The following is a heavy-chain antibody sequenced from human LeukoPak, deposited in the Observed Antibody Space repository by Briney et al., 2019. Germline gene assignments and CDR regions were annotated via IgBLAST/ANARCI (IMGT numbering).Heavy chain of an antibody. CDR3: ATTHPTRQWLGVFDY. CDR1: GYTLTELS. J-gene: IGHJ4*02. CDR2: FDPEDGET. Sequence: GASVKVSCKVSGYTLTELSMHWVRQAPGKGLEWMGGFDPEDGETIYAQKFQGRVTMTEDTSTDTAYMELSSLRSEDTAAYYCATTHPTRQWLGVFDYWGQGTLVTVSS. V-gene: IGHV1-24*01. D-gene: IGHD6-19*01.